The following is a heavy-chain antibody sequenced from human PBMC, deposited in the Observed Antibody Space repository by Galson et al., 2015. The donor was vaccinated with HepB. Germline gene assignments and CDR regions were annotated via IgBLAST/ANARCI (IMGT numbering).Heavy chain of an antibody. V-gene: IGHV3-23*01. J-gene: IGHJ3*01. Sequence: SLRLSCAASGFNFGSYDMNWVRHAPRKGLEWVSGISGNAVKTHYADSVKGRFTISRDNSKNTLYLQLSSLRAEDSALYYCVKDRFNDHDLPDGFDAWGQGTLVTVSS. CDR2: ISGNAVKT. D-gene: IGHD1-14*01. CDR1: GFNFGSYD. CDR3: VKDRFNDHDLPDGFDA.